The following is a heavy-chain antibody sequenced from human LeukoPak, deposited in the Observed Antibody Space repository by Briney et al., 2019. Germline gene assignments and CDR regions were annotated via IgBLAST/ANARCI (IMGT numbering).Heavy chain of an antibody. V-gene: IGHV4-59*01. Sequence: ETLSLTCTVSGGSISSYYWSWIRQPPGKGLEWIGYIYYSGSTNYNPSLKSRVTISVDTSKNQFSLKLSSVTAADTAVYYCARRGVYSYGSYFDYWGQGTLVTVSS. CDR3: ARRGVYSYGSYFDY. J-gene: IGHJ4*02. D-gene: IGHD5-18*01. CDR2: IYYSGST. CDR1: GGSISSYY.